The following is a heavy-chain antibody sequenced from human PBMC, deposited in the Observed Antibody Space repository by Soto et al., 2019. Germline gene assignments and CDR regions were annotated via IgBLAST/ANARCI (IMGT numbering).Heavy chain of an antibody. CDR1: RYTFTSYD. Sequence: QVQLVQSGAEVKKPGASVKVSCKASRYTFTSYDINWVRRATGQGLAWMGWMNPNRGNTGYAQKFQGRVTMTRNTSISTAYMELSSLSSEYTAVYYCARVTTVTTFVDWFDPWCQGTLVTVSS. D-gene: IGHD4-4*01. CDR3: ARVTTVTTFVDWFDP. CDR2: MNPNRGNT. J-gene: IGHJ5*01. V-gene: IGHV1-8*01.